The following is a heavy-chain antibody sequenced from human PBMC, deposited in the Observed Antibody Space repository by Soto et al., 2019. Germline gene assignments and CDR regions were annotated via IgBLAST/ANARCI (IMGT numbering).Heavy chain of an antibody. Sequence: HVQLVQSGAEEKKPGASVKVSCQASGYIFTSYAIHWVRQAPGQGLEWMGWIHAGNGNTIYSQKFQGRVTITRDTSASTAYMELSSLTSEDTAVYYCARDESDWGQGTLVTVSS. J-gene: IGHJ4*02. V-gene: IGHV1-3*05. CDR1: GYIFTSYA. CDR3: ARDESD. CDR2: IHAGNGNT.